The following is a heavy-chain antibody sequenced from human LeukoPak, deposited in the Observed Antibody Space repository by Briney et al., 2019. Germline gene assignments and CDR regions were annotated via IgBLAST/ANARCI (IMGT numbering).Heavy chain of an antibody. CDR2: INIDGSTI. CDR3: ARAGQYRFDY. J-gene: IGHJ4*02. D-gene: IGHD2-2*01. V-gene: IGHV3-74*01. Sequence: GGSLRLSCVPSGFTLSSYWMQGVRHAPGKGRVWVSRINIDGSTINYADSVKGRFTISRDNAKNTLYLQMNSLRAEDTAVYYCARAGQYRFDYWGQGTLVTVSS. CDR1: GFTLSSYW.